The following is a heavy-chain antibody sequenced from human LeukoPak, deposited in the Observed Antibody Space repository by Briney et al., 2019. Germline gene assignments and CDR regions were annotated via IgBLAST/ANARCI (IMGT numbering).Heavy chain of an antibody. CDR2: KCAYNGNT. J-gene: IGHJ4*02. Sequence: ASVKVSCKDSGYTFTRYGICRVRQAPGQGLEWIGWKCAYNGNTNYAQKLQRQVTMTPDTSTSPAYMELRGLRSDDTALYCCVRGPYDSSVYYYVPDFDYWGQGTLVTVSS. D-gene: IGHD3-22*01. CDR1: GYTFTRYG. V-gene: IGHV1-18*01. CDR3: VRGPYDSSVYYYVPDFDY.